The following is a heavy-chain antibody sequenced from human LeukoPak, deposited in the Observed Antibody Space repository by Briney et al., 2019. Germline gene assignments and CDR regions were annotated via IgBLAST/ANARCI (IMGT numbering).Heavy chain of an antibody. Sequence: GGSLRLSCAASGFTFSSYAMSWVRQAPGKGLEWVSAISGSGGSTYYADSVKGRFTISRDNSKNTLYLQMNSLRAEDTAVYYCAKARTNIVEVPAVLGYWGQGTLVTVSS. CDR2: ISGSGGST. D-gene: IGHD2-2*01. CDR3: AKARTNIVEVPAVLGY. J-gene: IGHJ4*02. CDR1: GFTFSSYA. V-gene: IGHV3-23*01.